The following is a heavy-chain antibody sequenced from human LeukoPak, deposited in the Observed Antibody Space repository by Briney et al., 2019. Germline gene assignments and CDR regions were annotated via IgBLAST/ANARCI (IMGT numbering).Heavy chain of an antibody. CDR3: ARVSYYYGSGSYRPTAVYYFDY. CDR2: INSDGSST. Sequence: GGSLRLSCAASGFTFSSYSMNWVRQAPGKGLVWVSRINSDGSSTSYADSVKGRFTISRDNAKNMLYLQMSSLRAEDTAVYYCARVSYYYGSGSYRPTAVYYFDYRGQGTLVTVSS. D-gene: IGHD3-10*01. CDR1: GFTFSSYS. V-gene: IGHV3-74*01. J-gene: IGHJ4*02.